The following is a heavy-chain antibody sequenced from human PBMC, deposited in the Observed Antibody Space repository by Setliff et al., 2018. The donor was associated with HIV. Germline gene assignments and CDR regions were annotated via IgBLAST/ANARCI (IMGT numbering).Heavy chain of an antibody. CDR1: GYTFNSYL. D-gene: IGHD2-2*01. J-gene: IGHJ4*02. V-gene: IGHV1-3*01. Sequence: ASVKVSCKASGYTFNSYLVYWVRQAPGQKLEWMGWIHPGNDNREYSQRFQGRLTMTRDTSASMVYMELNSLTSEDTAVYFCARFSSVYAAIDNWGPGTLVTVSS. CDR3: ARFSSVYAAIDN. CDR2: IHPGNDNR.